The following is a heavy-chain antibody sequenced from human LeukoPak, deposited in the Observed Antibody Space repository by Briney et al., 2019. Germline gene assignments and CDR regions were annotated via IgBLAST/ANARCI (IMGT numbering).Heavy chain of an antibody. D-gene: IGHD3-10*01. Sequence: PGGSLRLSCAASGFTFSSYSMNWVRQPPGKGLEWVSYICSSSTIYYADSVKGRFTISRDNAKNSLYLQMNSVRDEDTAVYYCAREKILLWFGELLNKPFDYWGQGTLVTVSS. CDR3: AREKILLWFGELLNKPFDY. CDR2: ICSSSTI. J-gene: IGHJ4*02. CDR1: GFTFSSYS. V-gene: IGHV3-48*02.